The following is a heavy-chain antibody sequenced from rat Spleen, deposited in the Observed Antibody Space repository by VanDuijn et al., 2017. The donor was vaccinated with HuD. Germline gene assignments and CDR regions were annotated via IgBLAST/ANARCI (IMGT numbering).Heavy chain of an antibody. CDR2: IRHDGST. D-gene: IGHD4-6*01. CDR3: ARFGGEFDY. J-gene: IGHJ2*01. CDR1: GFSLISNS. Sequence: QVQLKESGPGLVQPSQTLSLTCTVSGFSLISNSVHWVRQPPGKGLEWVGGIRHDGSTDYNAALKSRLSINRDTSESQVFLKMNSLQTEDTATYYCARFGGEFDYWGQGVMVTVSS. V-gene: IGHV2-1*01.